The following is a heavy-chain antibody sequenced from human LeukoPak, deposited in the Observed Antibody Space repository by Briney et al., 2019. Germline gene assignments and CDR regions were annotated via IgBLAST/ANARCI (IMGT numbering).Heavy chain of an antibody. CDR1: GGSFSGYY. Sequence: SETLSLTCAVYGGSFSGYYWSWIRQPAGNGLEWIGRIYTSGSTNYNPSLKSRVTMSVDTSKNQFSLKLSSVTAADTAVYYCAREGNYDYVWGSYRYRWYFDYWGQGTLVTVSS. D-gene: IGHD3-16*02. V-gene: IGHV4-4*07. CDR2: IYTSGST. CDR3: AREGNYDYVWGSYRYRWYFDY. J-gene: IGHJ4*02.